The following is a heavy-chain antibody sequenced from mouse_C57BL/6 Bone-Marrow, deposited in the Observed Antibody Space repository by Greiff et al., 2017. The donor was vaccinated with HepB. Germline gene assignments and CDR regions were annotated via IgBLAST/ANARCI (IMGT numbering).Heavy chain of an antibody. Sequence: VQLQQSGPGLVQPSQSLSITCTVSGFSFTSYGVHWVRQPPGKGLEWLGVIWSGGSTDYNAAFISRLSISKDNSKSQVFFKMNSLQADDTAIYYCAKNEDYPGFAYWGQGTLVTVSA. CDR3: AKNEDYPGFAY. CDR1: GFSFTSYG. J-gene: IGHJ3*01. V-gene: IGHV2-4*01. CDR2: IWSGGST. D-gene: IGHD2-4*01.